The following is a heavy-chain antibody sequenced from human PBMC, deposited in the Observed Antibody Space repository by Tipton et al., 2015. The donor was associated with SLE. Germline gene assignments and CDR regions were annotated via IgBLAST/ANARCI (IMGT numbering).Heavy chain of an antibody. V-gene: IGHV4-59*11. CDR3: ARVWDYCDAFDI. D-gene: IGHD1-7*01. J-gene: IGHJ3*02. CDR2: IYSGGST. CDR1: GGPISSHY. Sequence: TLSLTCTVSGGPISSHYWSWSRQPPGKTLKWIGYIYSGGSTNDNPSLKSRVSISGDTSKNQISLKLSSVTAADTAVYYCARVWDYCDAFDIWGQGTMVTVSS.